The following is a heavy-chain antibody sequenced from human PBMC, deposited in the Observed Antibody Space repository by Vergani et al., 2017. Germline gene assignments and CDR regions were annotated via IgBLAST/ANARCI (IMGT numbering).Heavy chain of an antibody. J-gene: IGHJ6*04. V-gene: IGHV2-26*01. CDR3: AHLSGRGFLEWLSMDV. CDR1: GFSLSNARMG. Sequence: QVTLKESGPVLVKPTETLTLTCTVSGFSLSNARMGVSWIRQPPGKALEWLAHIFSNDEKSYSTSLKSRLTISKETSKSQVVLTMTNMDPVDTATYFFAHLSGRGFLEWLSMDVWGKGTTVTVSS. D-gene: IGHD3-3*01. CDR2: IFSNDEK.